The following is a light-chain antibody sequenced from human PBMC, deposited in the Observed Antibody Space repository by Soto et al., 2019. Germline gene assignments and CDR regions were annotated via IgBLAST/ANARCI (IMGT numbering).Light chain of an antibody. J-gene: IGKJ2*01. CDR2: AAS. CDR1: RSISIH. Sequence: DVQMTQSPSSLSASVGDSVTITCRASRSISIHLNWLQQEPGKAPKSLIYAASTLQSGTPSRFSGSGSGTDFTLTISSLQPDDFGTYYCLQSENAPHTFGQGTKVDIK. CDR3: LQSENAPHT. V-gene: IGKV1-39*01.